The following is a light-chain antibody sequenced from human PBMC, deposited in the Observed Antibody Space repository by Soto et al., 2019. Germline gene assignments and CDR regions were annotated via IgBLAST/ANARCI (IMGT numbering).Light chain of an antibody. CDR3: QQYGSSHT. CDR2: GAS. CDR1: QSVAGSY. V-gene: IGKV3-20*01. Sequence: EIVLPQSPGTLSLSPGERATLSCRASQSVAGSYLAWYQQKPGQAPRLLIYGASSRATGFPDRFSGSVSGSDFILTINRLEPEDFAVYYCQQYGSSHTFGQGTRLENK. J-gene: IGKJ5*01.